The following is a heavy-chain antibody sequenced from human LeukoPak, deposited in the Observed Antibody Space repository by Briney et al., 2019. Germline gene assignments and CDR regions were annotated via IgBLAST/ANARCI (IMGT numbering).Heavy chain of an antibody. D-gene: IGHD3-22*01. CDR1: GGSISSSSYY. CDR3: ARHDRITMIVVVGFDY. Sequence: SETLSLTCTVSGGSISSSSYYWSWIRQPPGKGLECIGSIYYSGSTYYNPSLKSRVTISVDTSKNQFSLKLSSVTAADTAVYYCARHDRITMIVVVGFDYWGQGTLVTVSS. V-gene: IGHV4-39*01. CDR2: IYYSGST. J-gene: IGHJ4*02.